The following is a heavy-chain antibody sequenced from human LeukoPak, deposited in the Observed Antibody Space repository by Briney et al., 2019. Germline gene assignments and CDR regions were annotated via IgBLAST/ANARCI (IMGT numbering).Heavy chain of an antibody. Sequence: GGSLRLSCAGSGFTLSSYPLYWVRQSPGRGLQYVSGISNNGGSTYYTNSVKGRFTISRDNSKNTLYLQMGSLRAEDMAVYYCARRAGSFYASSSYYMDVWGKGTTVTVSS. J-gene: IGHJ6*03. CDR3: ARRAGSFYASSSYYMDV. CDR1: GFTLSSYP. D-gene: IGHD3-10*01. V-gene: IGHV3-64*01. CDR2: ISNNGGST.